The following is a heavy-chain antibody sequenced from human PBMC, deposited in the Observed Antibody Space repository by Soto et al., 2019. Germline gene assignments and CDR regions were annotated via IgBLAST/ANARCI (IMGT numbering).Heavy chain of an antibody. Sequence: QVQLVESGGGVVQPGRSLRLSCAASGFNFRDYGMHWVRQVPGKGLEWVAIIWNDGSNVIYGDSAKGRFTISRDNSMNTVYLQQNALRVEDTAVYYCVRDGVGTTAFFGYLDSWGRGTLLTVSS. D-gene: IGHD1-26*01. V-gene: IGHV3-33*01. CDR2: IWNDGSNV. CDR1: GFNFRDYG. CDR3: VRDGVGTTAFFGYLDS. J-gene: IGHJ4*02.